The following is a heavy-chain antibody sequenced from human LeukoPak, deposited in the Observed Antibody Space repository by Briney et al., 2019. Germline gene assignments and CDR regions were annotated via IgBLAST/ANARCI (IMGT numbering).Heavy chain of an antibody. CDR2: ISGSGGST. CDR3: AKEGMVRGVIGRNWFDP. Sequence: AGGSLRLSCAASGFTFSRHWMHWVRQAPGKGLEWVSAISGSGGSTYYADSVKGRFTISRDNSKNTLYLQMNSLRAEDTAVYYCAKEGMVRGVIGRNWFDPWGQGTLVTVSS. V-gene: IGHV3-23*01. CDR1: GFTFSRHW. J-gene: IGHJ5*02. D-gene: IGHD3-10*01.